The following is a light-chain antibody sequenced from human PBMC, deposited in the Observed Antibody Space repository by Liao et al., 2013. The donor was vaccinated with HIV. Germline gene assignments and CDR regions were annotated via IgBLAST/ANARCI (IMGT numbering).Light chain of an antibody. CDR2: YDG. Sequence: SSELSQPPSVSVSPGQTASITCAADELGDEYICWYQQKPGQAPVLVIYYDGDRPSGIPERFSGSKSENTATLTISRVEAGDEADYYCQVWDSSSDNWVFGGGTKLTVL. CDR3: QVWDSSSDNWV. V-gene: IGLV3-21*04. J-gene: IGLJ3*02. CDR1: ELGDEY.